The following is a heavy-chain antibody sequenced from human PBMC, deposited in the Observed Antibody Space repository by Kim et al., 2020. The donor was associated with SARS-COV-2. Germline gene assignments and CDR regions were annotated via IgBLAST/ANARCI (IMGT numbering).Heavy chain of an antibody. Sequence: GGSLRLSCAASGLTLSSYAMHWVRQAPGKGLEWVAVISSYETEKYYAESVRGRFTISRDTSKNTLYLEMNSLRIEDTAIYYCVKVNVWFGGRNLEHWGQG. V-gene: IGHV3-30*04. CDR3: VKVNVWFGGRNLEH. CDR2: ISSYETEK. D-gene: IGHD3-10*01. J-gene: IGHJ1*01. CDR1: GLTLSSYA.